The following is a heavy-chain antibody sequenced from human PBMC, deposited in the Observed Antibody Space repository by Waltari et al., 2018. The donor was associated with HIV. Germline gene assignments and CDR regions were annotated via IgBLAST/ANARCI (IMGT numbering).Heavy chain of an antibody. CDR1: GFTFSSYW. CDR3: MVRGSVGGFH. V-gene: IGHV3-7*01. J-gene: IGHJ4*02. Sequence: EVQLVESGGGLVQPGGSLRLSCAASGFTFSSYWMPWVRQVPGQGLGWVAKRKQDGSEKYYVDSVKGRFTIARDNAKNSVYLQMNSLKPDETAVYYCMVRGSVGGFHWGQGTLVTVSS. CDR2: RKQDGSEK. D-gene: IGHD3-10*01.